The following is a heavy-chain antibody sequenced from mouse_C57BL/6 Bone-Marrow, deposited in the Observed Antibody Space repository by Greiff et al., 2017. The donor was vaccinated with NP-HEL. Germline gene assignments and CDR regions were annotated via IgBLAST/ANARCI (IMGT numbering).Heavy chain of an antibody. CDR2: IDPENGDT. CDR1: GFNIKDDY. Sequence: EVQLQQSGAELVRPGASVKLSCTASGFNIKDDYMHWVKQRPEQGLEWIGWIDPENGDTEYASKFQGKATITADTSSNTAYLQLSSLTSEDTAVYSCTTAGGFDYWGQGTTLTVSS. D-gene: IGHD3-3*01. CDR3: TTAGGFDY. J-gene: IGHJ2*01. V-gene: IGHV14-4*01.